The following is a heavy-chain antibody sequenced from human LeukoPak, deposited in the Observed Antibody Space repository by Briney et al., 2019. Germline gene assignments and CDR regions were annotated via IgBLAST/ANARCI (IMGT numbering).Heavy chain of an antibody. J-gene: IGHJ4*02. Sequence: GGSLRLSCAASGFTFSSYWIHWVRQAPGKGLVWVSRINSDGSSTSYEDSVKGRFTISRDNDKNKLYLQMNSLRAEDTAVYYCARDRGSTTWLYQGLYYFDYWGQGTLVTVSS. D-gene: IGHD1-1*01. V-gene: IGHV3-74*01. CDR3: ARDRGSTTWLYQGLYYFDY. CDR2: INSDGSST. CDR1: GFTFSSYW.